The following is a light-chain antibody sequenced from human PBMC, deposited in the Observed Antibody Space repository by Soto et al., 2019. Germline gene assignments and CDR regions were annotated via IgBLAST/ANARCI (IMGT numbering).Light chain of an antibody. CDR1: QFVSSRS. J-gene: IGKJ5*01. CDR3: QQYANSPIT. CDR2: GAS. Sequence: PGESATLPCRASQFVSSRSLAWYQQKLGQAPRLLIYGASNRATGIPGRFSASGSGTDFTLTITPLEPEDFAVYFCQQYANSPITFGQGTRLEI. V-gene: IGKV3-20*01.